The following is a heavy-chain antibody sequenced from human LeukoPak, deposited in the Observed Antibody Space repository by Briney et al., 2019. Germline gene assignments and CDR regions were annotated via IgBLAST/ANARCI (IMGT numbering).Heavy chain of an antibody. D-gene: IGHD5-12*01. Sequence: PSETLSLTCTVSGGXISSGGYYWSWXRQHPGEGLEWIGYIYYSGSTYYNPSLKSRVTISVDTSKNQFSLKLSSVTAADTAVYYCARDEGGYYFDYWGQGTLVTVSS. V-gene: IGHV4-31*03. CDR3: ARDEGGYYFDY. J-gene: IGHJ4*02. CDR2: IYYSGST. CDR1: GGXISSGGYY.